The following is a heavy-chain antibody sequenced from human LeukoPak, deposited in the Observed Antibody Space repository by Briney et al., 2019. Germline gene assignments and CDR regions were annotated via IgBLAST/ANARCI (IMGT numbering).Heavy chain of an antibody. J-gene: IGHJ4*02. CDR2: IYYSGGT. Sequence: SETLSLTCTVSGGSISSYYWSWIRQPPGKGLEWIGYIYYSGGTNYNPSLKSRVTISVDMSKNQFSLKLSSVTAADTAVYYCATVRGGYGFDYWGQGTLVTVSS. CDR3: ATVRGGYGFDY. V-gene: IGHV4-59*08. D-gene: IGHD5-12*01. CDR1: GGSISSYY.